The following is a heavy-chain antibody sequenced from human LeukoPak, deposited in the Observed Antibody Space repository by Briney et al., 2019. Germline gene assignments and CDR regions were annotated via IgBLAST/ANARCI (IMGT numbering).Heavy chain of an antibody. CDR1: GYTFTSYY. V-gene: IGHV1-46*01. D-gene: IGHD2-2*01. J-gene: IGHJ4*02. CDR3: AREGRCSSTSCYLVY. Sequence: ASVKVSCKASGYTFTSYYMHWVRQAPGQGLEWMGIINPSGGSTSYAQKFQGRVTMTRAMSTSTVYMELSSLRSEDTAVYYCAREGRCSSTSCYLVYWGQGTLVTVSS. CDR2: INPSGGST.